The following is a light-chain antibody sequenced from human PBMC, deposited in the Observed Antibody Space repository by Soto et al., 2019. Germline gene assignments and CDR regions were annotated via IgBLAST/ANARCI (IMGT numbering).Light chain of an antibody. CDR2: QTS. V-gene: IGKV3-11*01. CDR3: DQRQSWPRT. Sequence: EIVLTQSPATLSSFPGDRVTLSCRASQYINTRLAWYQHRPGQATRLLIYQTSIRAAGIPARFSASGTGTDFTLTISDVQPEDFAVYYCDQRQSWPRTFGQGTKVDIK. J-gene: IGKJ1*01. CDR1: QYINTR.